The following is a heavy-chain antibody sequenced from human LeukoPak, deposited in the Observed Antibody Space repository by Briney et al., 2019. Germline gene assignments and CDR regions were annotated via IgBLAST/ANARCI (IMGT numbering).Heavy chain of an antibody. CDR3: ATNYYDSSGYYGGD. J-gene: IGHJ4*02. V-gene: IGHV3-21*01. CDR1: GFTFSSYS. D-gene: IGHD3-22*01. CDR2: ISSSSSYI. Sequence: GGSLRLSCAASGFTFSSYSMNWVRQAPGKGLEWVSSISSSSSYIYYADSVKGRLTISRDKAKNSLYLQMNSLRAEDTAVYYCATNYYDSSGYYGGDWGQGTLVTVSS.